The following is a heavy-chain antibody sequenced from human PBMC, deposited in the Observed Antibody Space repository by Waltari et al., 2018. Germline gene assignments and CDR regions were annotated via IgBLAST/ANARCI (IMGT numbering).Heavy chain of an antibody. CDR3: ARGDTSNWFASYFDF. J-gene: IGHJ4*02. CDR2: IYLSGST. Sequence: QVRLQESGPGLVKPSETLSLTCTVSAASISSYYWSWLRQPPGNGLEWIAYIYLSGSTSYNPSLKSRVAISGDTSKKQFSLRLSSVTAADTAVYYCARGDTSNWFASYFDFWGQGILVSVSS. D-gene: IGHD3-10*01. V-gene: IGHV4-59*01. CDR1: AASISSYY.